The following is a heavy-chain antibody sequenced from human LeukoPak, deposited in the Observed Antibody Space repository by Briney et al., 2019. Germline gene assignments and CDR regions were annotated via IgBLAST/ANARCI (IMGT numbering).Heavy chain of an antibody. D-gene: IGHD4-11*01. CDR3: ARVTQRDSNLYGMDV. Sequence: LRASVKVSCKASGGTFSSYAISWVRQAPGQGLEWMGGIIPMFGTTNYALKFQGRFTISADESTSTAYMELSSLKSEDTAVYYCARVTQRDSNLYGMDVWGQGTTVTVSS. CDR2: IIPMFGTT. V-gene: IGHV1-69*13. CDR1: GGTFSSYA. J-gene: IGHJ6*02.